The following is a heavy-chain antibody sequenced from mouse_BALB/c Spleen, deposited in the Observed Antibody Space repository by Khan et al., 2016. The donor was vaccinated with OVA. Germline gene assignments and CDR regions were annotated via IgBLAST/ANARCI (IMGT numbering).Heavy chain of an antibody. J-gene: IGHJ2*01. D-gene: IGHD2-2*01. Sequence: VQLQESDAELVKPGASVKISCKASGYTFTDHAIHWVKQKPEQGLEWIGYISPGNGDIKYNEKFKGKATLTADKSSSTAYMQLNSLTSEDSSVYFCHLLWLRQYYFDYWGQGTTLTVSS. CDR2: ISPGNGDI. CDR1: GYTFTDHA. CDR3: HLLWLRQYYFDY. V-gene: IGHV1S53*02.